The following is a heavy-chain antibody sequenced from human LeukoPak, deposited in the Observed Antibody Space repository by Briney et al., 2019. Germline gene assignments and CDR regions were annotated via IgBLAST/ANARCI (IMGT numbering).Heavy chain of an antibody. Sequence: GSLRLSCAASGFTFSNYWMYWIRQPPGKGLEWIGTIYYSGSTYYNPSLKSRVTISVDTSKNLFSLKLSSVTAADTAVYYCARREGIIASADFFDYWGQGTLVTVSS. CDR1: GFTFSNYW. V-gene: IGHV4-39*01. CDR2: IYYSGST. J-gene: IGHJ4*02. D-gene: IGHD6-13*01. CDR3: ARREGIIASADFFDY.